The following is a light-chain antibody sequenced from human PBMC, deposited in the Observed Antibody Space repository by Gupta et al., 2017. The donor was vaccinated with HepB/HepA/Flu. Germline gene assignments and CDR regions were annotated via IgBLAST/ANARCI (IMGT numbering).Light chain of an antibody. V-gene: IGKV2-28*01. CDR2: LGS. J-gene: IGKJ4*01. CDR1: QSLLHSNGYNY. Sequence: DIVMTQSPLSLPVTPGEPASISCRSSQSLLHSNGYNYLDWYLQKPGQSPQLLIYLGSNRASGVPVRFSGSGSGTDFTLKISRVEAEDVGVYYCMQALQTPLLTFGGGTKVEIK. CDR3: MQALQTPLLT.